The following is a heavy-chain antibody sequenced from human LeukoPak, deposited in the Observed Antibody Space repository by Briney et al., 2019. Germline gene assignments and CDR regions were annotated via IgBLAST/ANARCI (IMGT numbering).Heavy chain of an antibody. D-gene: IGHD6-13*01. V-gene: IGHV3-23*01. Sequence: AGSLRLSCAASGFTFSSYAMSWVRQAPGKGLEWVSAISGSGGSTYYADSVKGRFTISRDNSKNTLYLQMNSLRAEDTAVYYCAKVSAEQQLAFDYWGQGTLVTVSS. CDR3: AKVSAEQQLAFDY. CDR1: GFTFSSYA. J-gene: IGHJ4*02. CDR2: ISGSGGST.